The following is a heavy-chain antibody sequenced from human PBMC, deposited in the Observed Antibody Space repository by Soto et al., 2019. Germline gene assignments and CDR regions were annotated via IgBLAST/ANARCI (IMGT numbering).Heavy chain of an antibody. Sequence: QVQLVESGGGVVQPGRSLRLSCAAPRFIFISYGMHWVRQAPGKGLEWLAVTSYDGNNKYYGDSVKGRFTISRDESKNTLNPQMNSLRPEDTAVYFFASTVEKTMGTWALGNWGQGTLVTVSS. J-gene: IGHJ1*01. V-gene: IGHV3-30*03. CDR3: ASTVEKTMGTWALGN. D-gene: IGHD5-18*01. CDR1: RFIFISYG. CDR2: TSYDGNNK.